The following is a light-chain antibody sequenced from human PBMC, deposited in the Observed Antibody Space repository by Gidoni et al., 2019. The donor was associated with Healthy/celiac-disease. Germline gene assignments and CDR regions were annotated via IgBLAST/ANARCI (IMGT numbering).Light chain of an antibody. CDR1: QSISSY. CDR3: LQNYSTPRT. V-gene: IGKV1-39*01. CDR2: TAS. J-gene: IGKJ1*01. Sequence: DIQMTQPPSSLSASVGDKVTITCRASQSISSYLNWYQQKPGKAPKLLIYTASSLQSGVPSRFSGSGSGTDFTLTISSLQPEDFATYYCLQNYSTPRTFXQXTKVEIK.